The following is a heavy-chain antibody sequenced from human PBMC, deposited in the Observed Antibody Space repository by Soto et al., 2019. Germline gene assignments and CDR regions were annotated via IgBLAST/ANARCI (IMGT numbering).Heavy chain of an antibody. CDR1: GYSISSGHS. D-gene: IGHD6-25*01. CDR2: IFHTGST. Sequence: TSETLSLTCAVSGYSISSGHSWGWIRQPPGKGLEWIGSIFHTGSTYYNPFLKSRVTLSVDTSKNQFSLKLSSVTAADTAVYFCATLPRLDGMDVWGQGTTVTVSS. V-gene: IGHV4-38-2*01. CDR3: ATLPRLDGMDV. J-gene: IGHJ6*02.